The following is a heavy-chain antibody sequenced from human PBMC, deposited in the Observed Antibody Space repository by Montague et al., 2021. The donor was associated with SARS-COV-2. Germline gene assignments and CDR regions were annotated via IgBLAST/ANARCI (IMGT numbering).Heavy chain of an antibody. CDR3: ARLGDGVVPFPILGVGPYYSYYYMDV. V-gene: IGHV4-34*01. J-gene: IGHJ6*03. Sequence: SETLSLTCAVHGGSFSTYSWNWIRQPPGKGLEWIGEIHHGGSTNYNPSLKSRVTISADTSKNQFSLKLTSVAAADTAVYYCARLGDGVVPFPILGVGPYYSYYYMDVWGKGTTVTVSS. CDR2: IHHGGST. D-gene: IGHD3-10*01. CDR1: GGSFSTYS.